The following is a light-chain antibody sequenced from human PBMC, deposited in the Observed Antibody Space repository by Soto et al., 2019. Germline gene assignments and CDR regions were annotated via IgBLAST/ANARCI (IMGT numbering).Light chain of an antibody. CDR2: GAS. J-gene: IGKJ4*01. Sequence: EIVLTQSPGTLSSSPGERATLSCRASQSVSSNYLAWYQQKPGQAPRLLIYGASSRATGIPDRFSGSGSGTDFTLTISRLEPEDFAVYYCQQYGGSPRVTFGGGTKVEIK. CDR1: QSVSSNY. V-gene: IGKV3-20*01. CDR3: QQYGGSPRVT.